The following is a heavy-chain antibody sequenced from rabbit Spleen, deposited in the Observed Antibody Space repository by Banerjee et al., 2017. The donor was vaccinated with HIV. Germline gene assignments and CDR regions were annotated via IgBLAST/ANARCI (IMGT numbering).Heavy chain of an antibody. Sequence: QSVEECGGDLVKPGASLTLTCTASGFSFSSSDYMCWVRQAPGKGLEWIACIDAGSSGFTYFATWAKGRFTISKTSSTTVALEMTRLTAADTATYFCARDTASSFSSYGMDLWGQGTLVTVS. V-gene: IGHV1S40*01. CDR2: IDAGSSGFT. CDR1: GFSFSSSDY. CDR3: ARDTASSFSSYGMDL. D-gene: IGHD8-1*01. J-gene: IGHJ6*01.